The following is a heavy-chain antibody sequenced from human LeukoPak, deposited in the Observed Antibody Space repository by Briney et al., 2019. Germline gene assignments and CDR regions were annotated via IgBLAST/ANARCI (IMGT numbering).Heavy chain of an antibody. D-gene: IGHD3-10*01. CDR1: GFTVSSNY. CDR3: ASMAVAYYYYYYMDV. J-gene: IGHJ6*03. Sequence: PGGSLRLSCAASGFTVSSNYMSWVRQAPGKGLEWVSVIYSGGSTYYADSVKGRFTISRDNSKNTLYLQMNSLRAEDTAVYYCASMAVAYYYYYYMDVWGKGPRSPSP. CDR2: IYSGGST. V-gene: IGHV3-53*01.